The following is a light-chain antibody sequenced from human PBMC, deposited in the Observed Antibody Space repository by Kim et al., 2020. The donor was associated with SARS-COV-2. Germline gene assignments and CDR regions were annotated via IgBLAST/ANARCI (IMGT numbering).Light chain of an antibody. CDR1: QGISSS. J-gene: IGKJ4*01. CDR2: GAS. Sequence: DIQLTQSPSFLSASIGDRVTITCRASQGISSSLAWYQQQPGKAPKLLIYGASSLHSGVPSRVSGSGSGTEFTLTISSLQPEDFATYFCQQLNSYPLTFGGGTKGDIK. V-gene: IGKV1-9*01. CDR3: QQLNSYPLT.